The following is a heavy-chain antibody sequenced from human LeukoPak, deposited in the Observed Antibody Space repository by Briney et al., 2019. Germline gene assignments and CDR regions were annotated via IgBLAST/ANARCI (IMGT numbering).Heavy chain of an antibody. D-gene: IGHD4-11*01. Sequence: MASETLSLTCTVSGGSINSYHWSWIRQPPGKGLEWIGYIYYSGSTNYNPSLKSRVTISVDTSKNQFSLKLSSVTAADTAVYYCARGLHLNWFDPWGQGTLVTVSS. J-gene: IGHJ5*02. V-gene: IGHV4-59*01. CDR2: IYYSGST. CDR3: ARGLHLNWFDP. CDR1: GGSINSYH.